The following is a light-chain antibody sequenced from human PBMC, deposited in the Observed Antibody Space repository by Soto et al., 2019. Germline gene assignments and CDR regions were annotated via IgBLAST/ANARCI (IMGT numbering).Light chain of an antibody. CDR1: QSVGSF. V-gene: IGKV3-11*01. CDR2: DAS. Sequence: EIVLTQSPATLSLSPGERATLSCTASQSVGSFLAWYQQTPGQAPRLLIYDASNKATGIPARFSGSGSGTDFTLVISSLEPEDFAVYYCQQRSNWPITFGQGTRLESK. CDR3: QQRSNWPIT. J-gene: IGKJ5*01.